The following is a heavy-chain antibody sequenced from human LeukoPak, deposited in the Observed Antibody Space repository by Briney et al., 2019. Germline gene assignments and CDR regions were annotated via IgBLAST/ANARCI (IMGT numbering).Heavy chain of an antibody. Sequence: SGPALVKPTQTLTLTCTFSGLSLSTSGMRVSWIRQPPGKAREWLARIDWDDDKFYSTSLKTRLTISKDTSKNQVVLTMTNMDPVDTATYYCARTRVGGAIQPWGGFDYWGQGTLVTVSS. CDR3: ARTRVGGAIQPWGGFDY. D-gene: IGHD5-18*01. CDR2: IDWDDDK. J-gene: IGHJ4*02. V-gene: IGHV2-70*04. CDR1: GLSLSTSGMR.